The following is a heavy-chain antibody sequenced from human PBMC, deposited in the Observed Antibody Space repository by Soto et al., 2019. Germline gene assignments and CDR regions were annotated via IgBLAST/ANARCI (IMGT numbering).Heavy chain of an antibody. Sequence: GASVKVSCKASGYTFTSYGISWVRQAPGQGLEWMGWISAYNGNTNYAQKLQGRVTMTTDTSTSTAYMELRSLRSDDTAVYYCARDNHYYDSSGYPDYWGQGTLVTVSS. CDR1: GYTFTSYG. CDR3: ARDNHYYDSSGYPDY. V-gene: IGHV1-18*01. CDR2: ISAYNGNT. J-gene: IGHJ4*02. D-gene: IGHD3-22*01.